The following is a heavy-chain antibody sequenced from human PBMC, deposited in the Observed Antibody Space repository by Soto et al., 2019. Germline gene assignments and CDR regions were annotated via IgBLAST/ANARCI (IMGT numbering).Heavy chain of an antibody. CDR2: INPNSGGT. V-gene: IGHV1-2*04. CDR3: ALLTYYDILTGYRDYYYYGMDV. CDR1: GYTFTGYY. D-gene: IGHD3-9*01. J-gene: IGHJ6*02. Sequence: GASVKVSCKASGYTFTGYYMHWVRQAPGQGLEWMGWINPNSGGTNYAQKFQGWVTMTRDTSISTAYMELSRLRSDDTAVYYCALLTYYDILTGYRDYYYYGMDVWGQGTTVTVSS.